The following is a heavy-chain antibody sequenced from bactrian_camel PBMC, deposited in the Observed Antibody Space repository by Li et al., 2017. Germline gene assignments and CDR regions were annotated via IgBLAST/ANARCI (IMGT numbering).Heavy chain of an antibody. V-gene: IGHV3S54*01. D-gene: IGHD6*01. CDR2: IYTGGGST. CDR1: GFSFDDSH. Sequence: HVQLVESGGGSVEAGGSLTLSCTISGFSFDDSHMGWYRQAPGKEREVVAAIYTGGGSTYYADSVKGRFTVSHDRSKNTMYLQMDNLKTEDTGVYYCAALNSTYGGRFGWCKDFRGQGTQVTVS. J-gene: IGHJ4*01. CDR3: AALNSTYGGRFGWCKDF.